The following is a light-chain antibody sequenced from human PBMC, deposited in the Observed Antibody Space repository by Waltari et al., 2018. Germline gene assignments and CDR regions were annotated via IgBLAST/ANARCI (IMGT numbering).Light chain of an antibody. V-gene: IGLV6-57*02. CDR2: EVN. CDR1: SGSIASNY. Sequence: NFMLTQPHSVSESPGKTVTISCTGSSGSIASNYVQWYQQRPGSAPTTVIYEVNQRPSGVPDRFSGSIDSSSNSASLTISGLKTEDEADYYCQSYDSSNWVFGGGTKLTVL. CDR3: QSYDSSNWV. J-gene: IGLJ3*02.